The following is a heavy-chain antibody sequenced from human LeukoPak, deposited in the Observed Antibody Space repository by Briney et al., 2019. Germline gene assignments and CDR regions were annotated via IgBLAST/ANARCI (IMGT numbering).Heavy chain of an antibody. Sequence: ETLSLSCVASGFTIVTNYINWVRQPPGKGLEWVSVIRSSGGGSSTYYADSVKGRFTISRDNSKNTLYLQMTSLRAEDAAVYYFAKGPRALGHSTHRFDSWGQGTLVTVSS. J-gene: IGHJ4*02. CDR1: GFTIVTNY. CDR2: IRSSGGGSST. V-gene: IGHV3-23*01. CDR3: AKGPRALGHSTHRFDS. D-gene: IGHD5-18*01.